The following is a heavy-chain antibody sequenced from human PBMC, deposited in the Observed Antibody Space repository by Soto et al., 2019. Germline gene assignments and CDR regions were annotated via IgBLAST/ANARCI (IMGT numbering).Heavy chain of an antibody. D-gene: IGHD3-3*01. CDR2: VIPIFGTA. J-gene: IGHJ6*02. CDR1: GGTFSSYA. CDR3: ARGALRLREHYYGMDV. V-gene: IGHV1-69*12. Sequence: QVQLVQSGAEVKKPGSSVKVSCKASGGTFSSYAISWVRQAPGQGLEWMGGVIPIFGTANYAPKFQGRVTITADESTSTAYMELSSLRSEDTAVYYCARGALRLREHYYGMDVWGQGTTVTVSS.